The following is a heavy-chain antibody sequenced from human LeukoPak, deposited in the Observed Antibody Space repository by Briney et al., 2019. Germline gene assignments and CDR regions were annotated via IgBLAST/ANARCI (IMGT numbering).Heavy chain of an antibody. CDR3: ARWNQGHGLDV. Sequence: PGGSLRLSCAASGIPFSSYGMHWVRQAPGKGLEWVAVIWYDGSKKYYADFVKGRFTISRDNSKNTLSLQMSSLRVEDTAVYYCARWNQGHGLDVWGQGTTVTVSS. CDR2: IWYDGSKK. J-gene: IGHJ6*02. D-gene: IGHD4-23*01. CDR1: GIPFSSYG. V-gene: IGHV3-33*01.